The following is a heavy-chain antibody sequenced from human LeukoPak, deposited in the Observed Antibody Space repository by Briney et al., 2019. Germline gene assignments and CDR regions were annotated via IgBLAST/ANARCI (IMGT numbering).Heavy chain of an antibody. CDR2: INPRGGST. D-gene: IGHD4-17*01. V-gene: IGHV1-46*01. J-gene: IGHJ4*02. CDR3: ARAGAAFYGDYAFDY. Sequence: ASVKVSCKASGYTFTTYYMHWVRQAPGQGLEWMGIINPRGGSTNYAQKFQGRVTMTRDTSTSTVYMELSSLRSEDTAVYYCARAGAAFYGDYAFDYWGQGTLVTVSS. CDR1: GYTFTTYY.